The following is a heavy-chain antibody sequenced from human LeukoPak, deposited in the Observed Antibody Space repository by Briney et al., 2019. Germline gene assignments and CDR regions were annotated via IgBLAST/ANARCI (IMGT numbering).Heavy chain of an antibody. D-gene: IGHD2-2*01. Sequence: GASVKVSCKASGCTFTSYGISWVRQAPGQGLEWMGWISAYNGNTNYAQKLQGRVTMTTDTSTSTAYMELRSLRSDDTAVYYCARVRVPAAMFYYYMDVWGKGTTVTVSS. CDR2: ISAYNGNT. CDR3: ARVRVPAAMFYYYMDV. V-gene: IGHV1-18*01. CDR1: GCTFTSYG. J-gene: IGHJ6*03.